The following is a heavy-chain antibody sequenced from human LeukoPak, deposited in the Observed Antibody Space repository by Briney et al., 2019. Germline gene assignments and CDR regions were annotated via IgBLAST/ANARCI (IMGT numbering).Heavy chain of an antibody. CDR3: ARLWGNYYDSSGYDY. CDR1: GGSISSYY. D-gene: IGHD3-22*01. Sequence: SETLSLTCTVSGGSISSYYWSWIRQPPGKGLEWIANIFYRGSTNYNPSLKSRVTISVDTSKNQFSLKLSSVTAADTAVYYCARLWGNYYDSSGYDYWGQGTLVTVSS. CDR2: IFYRGST. V-gene: IGHV4-59*08. J-gene: IGHJ4*02.